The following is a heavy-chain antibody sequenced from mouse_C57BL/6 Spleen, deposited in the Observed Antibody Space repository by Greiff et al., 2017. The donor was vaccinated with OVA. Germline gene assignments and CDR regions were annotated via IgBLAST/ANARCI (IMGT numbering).Heavy chain of an antibody. CDR1: GYTFTSYW. D-gene: IGHD1-1*01. J-gene: IGHJ4*01. CDR2: IYPGNRDT. CDR3: TRGLITTVVARAMDY. V-gene: IGHV1-5*01. Sequence: VQLQQSGTVLARPGASVKMSCKTSGYTFTSYWMHWVKQRPGQGLEWIGAIYPGNRDTSYNQKFKGKAKLTAVTSASTAYMELSSLTNEDSAVYYCTRGLITTVVARAMDYWGQGTSVTVSS.